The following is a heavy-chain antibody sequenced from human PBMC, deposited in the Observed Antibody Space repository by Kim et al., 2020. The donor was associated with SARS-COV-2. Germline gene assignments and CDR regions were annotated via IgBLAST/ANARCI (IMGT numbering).Heavy chain of an antibody. CDR3: VKTRPQSYDTNSLYSRDYFYYYGMDV. J-gene: IGHJ6*02. Sequence: GGSLRLSCVASGFTFEDFAMNWVRQRPGKGLEWISLITGDGGVSYYADSVKGRLTISRDNSKNSLYLQMNSLETEDTALYYCVKTRPQSYDTNSLYSRDYFYYYGMDVWRQGTTVTVSS. CDR2: ITGDGGVS. V-gene: IGHV3-43*02. D-gene: IGHD2-21*01. CDR1: GFTFEDFA.